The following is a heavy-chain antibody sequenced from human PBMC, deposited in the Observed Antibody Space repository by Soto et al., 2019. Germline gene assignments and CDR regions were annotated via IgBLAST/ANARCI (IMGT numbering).Heavy chain of an antibody. J-gene: IGHJ4*02. V-gene: IGHV1-69*01. D-gene: IGHD1-1*01. CDR1: GYTFNTYA. CDR2: IIPIFGAP. Sequence: QVQLVQSGPEGKKPGASVKVSCKASGYTFNTYAISWVRQAPGRGPEWMGGIIPIFGAPNYAQKFQGRVTTTAAESTSTAYLELPSLTPEDAAVYYCARGGLAVKGTTLTPYYFDDWGQGNLVTVSS. CDR3: ARGGLAVKGTTLTPYYFDD.